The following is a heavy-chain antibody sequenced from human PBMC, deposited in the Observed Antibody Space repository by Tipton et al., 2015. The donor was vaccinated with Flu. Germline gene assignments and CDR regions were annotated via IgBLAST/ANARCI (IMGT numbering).Heavy chain of an antibody. Sequence: SLRLSCAASGFTFSSYAMSWVRQAPGKGLEWVSAISGSGGSTYYADSVKGRFTISRDNSKNTLYLQMNSLRAEDTAVYYCAKGVYASIVVVPAAEYYYSYGMDVWGQGTTVTVSS. V-gene: IGHV3-23*01. CDR3: AKGVYASIVVVPAAEYYYSYGMDV. CDR1: GFTFSSYA. CDR2: ISGSGGST. D-gene: IGHD2-2*01. J-gene: IGHJ6*02.